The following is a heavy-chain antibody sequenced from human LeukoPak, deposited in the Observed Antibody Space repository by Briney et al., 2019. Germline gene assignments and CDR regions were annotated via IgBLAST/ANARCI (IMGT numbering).Heavy chain of an antibody. CDR3: AREHKSYGDYPYYFDS. CDR1: GDSVSSGSYY. D-gene: IGHD4-17*01. V-gene: IGHV4-61*01. CDR2: VYYTGST. Sequence: SETLSLTCTVSGDSVSSGSYYWSWIRQPPGKGLEWIGYVYYTGSTNYNPSLKSRVTISVDTSKNQFSLKLTSVTAADTAVYFCAREHKSYGDYPYYFDSWGQGTLVTVSS. J-gene: IGHJ4*02.